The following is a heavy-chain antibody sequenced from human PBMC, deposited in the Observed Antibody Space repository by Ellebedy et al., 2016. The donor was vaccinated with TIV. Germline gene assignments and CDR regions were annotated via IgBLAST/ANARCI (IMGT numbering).Heavy chain of an antibody. J-gene: IGHJ5*02. Sequence: SVKVSCXASGGTFSSYAISWVRQAPGQGLEWMGGIIPIFGTANYAQKFQGRVTITADESTSTAYMELSSLRSEDTAVYYCARDIVVVPAAANWFDPWGQGTLVTVSS. CDR1: GGTFSSYA. CDR2: IIPIFGTA. D-gene: IGHD2-2*01. V-gene: IGHV1-69*13. CDR3: ARDIVVVPAAANWFDP.